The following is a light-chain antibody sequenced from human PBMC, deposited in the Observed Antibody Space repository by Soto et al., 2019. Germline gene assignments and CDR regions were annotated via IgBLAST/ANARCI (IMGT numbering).Light chain of an antibody. V-gene: IGLV2-8*01. CDR3: SSYADTNNLV. Sequence: QSALTQPPSASGSPGQSVTISCTGTSSDIGGYNFVSWYQQHPGKAPKLMIDEVNKRPSGVPDRFSGSKSGNTVSLTVSGLQAEDEADYYCSSYADTNNLVFGGGTKLTVL. CDR1: SSDIGGYNF. J-gene: IGLJ2*01. CDR2: EVN.